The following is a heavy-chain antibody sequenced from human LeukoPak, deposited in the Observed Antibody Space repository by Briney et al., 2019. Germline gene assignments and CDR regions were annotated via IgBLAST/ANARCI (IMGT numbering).Heavy chain of an antibody. V-gene: IGHV3-66*01. D-gene: IGHD3-10*01. CDR2: IYSGGST. Sequence: GGSLRLSCAASGFTVSSNYMSWVRQAPGKGLEWVSVIYSGGSTYYADSVKGRFTISRDNSKNTLYLQMNSLRAEDTAVYYCASLVVRGVIRYYFDYWGQGTLVTVSS. CDR1: GFTVSSNY. J-gene: IGHJ4*02. CDR3: ASLVVRGVIRYYFDY.